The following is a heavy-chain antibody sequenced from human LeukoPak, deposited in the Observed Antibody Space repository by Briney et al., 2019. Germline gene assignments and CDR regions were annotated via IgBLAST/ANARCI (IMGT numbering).Heavy chain of an antibody. CDR1: GGSISSYY. V-gene: IGHV4-39*01. D-gene: IGHD3-22*01. CDR2: IYYSGST. CDR3: ARSYYYDSSGYYFLNH. J-gene: IGHJ5*02. Sequence: SETLSLTCTVSGGSISSYYWGWIRQPPGKGLEWIGSIYYSGSTYYNPSLKSRVTISVDTSKNQFSLKLSSVTAADTAVYYCARSYYYDSSGYYFLNHWGQGTLVTVSS.